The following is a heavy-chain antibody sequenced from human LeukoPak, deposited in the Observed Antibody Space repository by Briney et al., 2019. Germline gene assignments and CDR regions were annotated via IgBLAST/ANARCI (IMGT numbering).Heavy chain of an antibody. J-gene: IGHJ3*02. CDR2: IYYSGST. V-gene: IGHV4-39*07. Sequence: PSETLSLTCTVSGGSISSSSYYWGWIRQPPGKGLEWIGSIYYSGSTYYNPSLKSRVTISVDTSKNQFSLKLSSVTAADTAVYYCARRALEDSSSSGAFDIWGQGTMVTVSS. D-gene: IGHD6-6*01. CDR1: GGSISSSSYY. CDR3: ARRALEDSSSSGAFDI.